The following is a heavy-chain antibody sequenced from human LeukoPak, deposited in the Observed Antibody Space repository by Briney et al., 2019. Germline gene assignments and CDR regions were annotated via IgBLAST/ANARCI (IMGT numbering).Heavy chain of an antibody. J-gene: IGHJ4*02. CDR2: ISGSGGST. CDR3: ARHPEPGYCSSTSCHESYFDY. Sequence: GGSLRLSCAASGFTFSSYAMSWVRQAPGKGLEWVSAISGSGGSTYYADSVKGRFTISRDNSKNTLYLQMNSLRAEDTAVYYCARHPEPGYCSSTSCHESYFDYWGQGTLVTVSS. V-gene: IGHV3-23*01. CDR1: GFTFSSYA. D-gene: IGHD2-2*01.